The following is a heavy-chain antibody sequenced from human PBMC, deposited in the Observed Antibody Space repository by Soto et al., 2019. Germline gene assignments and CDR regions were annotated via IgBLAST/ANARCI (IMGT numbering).Heavy chain of an antibody. CDR3: ARDRSTTAMGYGMDV. D-gene: IGHD5-18*01. CDR1: GYTFTGYY. V-gene: IGHV1-2*04. CDR2: INPNSGGT. J-gene: IGHJ6*02. Sequence: GASVKVSCKASGYTFTGYYMHWVRQAPGQGLEWMGWINPNSGGTNYAQKFQGWVTMTRDTSISTAYMELSRLRSDDTAVYYCARDRSTTAMGYGMDVWGQGTTVTVSS.